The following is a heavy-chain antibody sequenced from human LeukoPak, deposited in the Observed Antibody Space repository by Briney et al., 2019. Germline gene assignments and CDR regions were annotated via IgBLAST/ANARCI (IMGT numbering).Heavy chain of an antibody. V-gene: IGHV3-23*01. CDR3: AKDSSGWSKDY. CDR2: ISGSGGST. D-gene: IGHD6-19*01. J-gene: IGHJ4*02. Sequence: GGSLRLSCAASGFTFSTCAMGWVRQAPGKGLGWVSAISGSGGSTFYADSVKGRFTISRDNSKNTLYLQMNSLRAEDTAVYYCAKDSSGWSKDYWGQGTLVTVSS. CDR1: GFTFSTCA.